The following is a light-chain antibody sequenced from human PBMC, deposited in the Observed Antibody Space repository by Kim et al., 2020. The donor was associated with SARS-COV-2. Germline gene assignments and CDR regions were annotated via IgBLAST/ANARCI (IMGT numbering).Light chain of an antibody. V-gene: IGLV3-19*01. CDR3: SSRDSSGNHWV. J-gene: IGLJ3*02. Sequence: SSELTQYPAVSVALGQTVRITCQGDSLRSYYASWYQQKPGQAPVLVIFGKNNRPSGIPDRFSGSSSGNTASLTITGAQAEDEADYYCSSRDSSGNHWVFGGGTKLTVL. CDR2: GKN. CDR1: SLRSYY.